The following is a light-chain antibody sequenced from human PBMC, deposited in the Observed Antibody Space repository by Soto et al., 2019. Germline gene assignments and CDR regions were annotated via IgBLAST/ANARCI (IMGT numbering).Light chain of an antibody. V-gene: IGKV3-20*01. CDR3: QQYGSSPYT. J-gene: IGKJ5*01. CDR2: GAS. Sequence: EIVLTQSPGSLSLSPGQRATLSCRASQSGDTTFFAWYQKKPGQAPRLLIYGASKRATGIPDRFSGSGSGTDFTLIISRLEPEDFAVYYCQQYGSSPYTFGRGKRLEI. CDR1: QSGDTTF.